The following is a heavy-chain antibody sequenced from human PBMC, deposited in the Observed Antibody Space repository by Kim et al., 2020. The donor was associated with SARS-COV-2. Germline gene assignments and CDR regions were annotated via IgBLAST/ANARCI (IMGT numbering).Heavy chain of an antibody. V-gene: IGHV4-30-4*01. CDR2: IYYSGGT. CDR1: GGSISSGDYY. D-gene: IGHD1-26*01. CDR3: ARFGSYSPTIDY. J-gene: IGHJ4*02. Sequence: SETLSLTCTVSGGSISSGDYYWNWIRQPPGKGLEWIGYIYYSGGTYYKPSLESRVTISVDTSKNQFSLKLSSVTAADTAVYYCARFGSYSPTIDYWGQG.